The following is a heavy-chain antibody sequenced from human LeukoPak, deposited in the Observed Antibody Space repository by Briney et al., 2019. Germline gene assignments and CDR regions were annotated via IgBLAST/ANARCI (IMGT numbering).Heavy chain of an antibody. CDR2: MNPNSGNT. CDR3: ARWMVRGVIITLSSYYYYYGMDV. V-gene: IGHV1-8*01. Sequence: ASVKVSCKASGYTFTSYDINWVRQATGQGLEWMGWMNPNSGNTGYAQKIQGRVTMTRNTSISTAYMELSSLRSEDTAVYYCARWMVRGVIITLSSYYYYYGMDVWGQGTTVTVSS. J-gene: IGHJ6*02. D-gene: IGHD3-10*01. CDR1: GYTFTSYD.